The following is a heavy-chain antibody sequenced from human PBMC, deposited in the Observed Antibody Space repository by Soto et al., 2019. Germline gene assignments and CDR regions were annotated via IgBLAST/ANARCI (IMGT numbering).Heavy chain of an antibody. CDR2: ISAYNGNT. CDR1: GYTFTSYG. J-gene: IGHJ3*02. CDR3: AIDRYYDILTGYTAAHAFDT. D-gene: IGHD3-9*01. Sequence: ASVKVSCKASGYTFTSYGISWVRQAPGQGLEWMGWISAYNGNTNYAQKLQGRVTMTTDTSTSTAYMELRSLRSDDTAVYYCAIDRYYDILTGYTAAHAFDTWGQGTMVTVSS. V-gene: IGHV1-18*01.